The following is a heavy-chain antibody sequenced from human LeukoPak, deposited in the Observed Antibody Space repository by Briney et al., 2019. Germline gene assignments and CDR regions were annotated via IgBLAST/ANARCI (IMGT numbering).Heavy chain of an antibody. CDR2: ISGSGGST. Sequence: PGGSLRLSCAASGFTFSSYAMSWVRQAPGKGLEWVSAISGSGGSTYYADSVKGRFTISRDNSKNTLYPQMNSLRAEDTAVYYCAKGYDSSGYYLFFDYWGQGTLVTVSS. D-gene: IGHD3-22*01. V-gene: IGHV3-23*01. J-gene: IGHJ4*02. CDR3: AKGYDSSGYYLFFDY. CDR1: GFTFSSYA.